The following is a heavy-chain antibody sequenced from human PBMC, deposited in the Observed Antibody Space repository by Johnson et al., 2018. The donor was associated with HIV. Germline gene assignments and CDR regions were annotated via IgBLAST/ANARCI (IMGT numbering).Heavy chain of an antibody. CDR3: ARDGVAGTSGDI. V-gene: IGHV3-20*04. CDR2: INRSGGST. Sequence: VQLVESGGGVVRPGGSLRLSCAASGFTFDDYGMSWVRQAPGTALEWVSVINRSGGSTAAAASVKGRFIISRDNAKKTMYLQMNSLRAEDTAVYSCARDGVAGTSGDIWGQGTMVTVSS. D-gene: IGHD6-19*01. J-gene: IGHJ3*02. CDR1: GFTFDDYG.